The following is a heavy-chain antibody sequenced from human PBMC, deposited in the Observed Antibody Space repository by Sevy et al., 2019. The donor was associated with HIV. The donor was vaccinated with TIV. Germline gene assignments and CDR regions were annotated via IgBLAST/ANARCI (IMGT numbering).Heavy chain of an antibody. V-gene: IGHV1-69*13. CDR3: ARGGATGTRVY. J-gene: IGHJ4*02. CDR2: IIPVFGKV. Sequence: ASVKVSCKASGGTFSSYGLSWVRQAPGQGLEWMGGIIPVFGKVNYAQKFQGRVTITADESTSTAYMGLSGLRSEDTAVYYCARGGATGTRVYWGQGTLVTVSS. D-gene: IGHD1-1*01. CDR1: GGTFSSYG.